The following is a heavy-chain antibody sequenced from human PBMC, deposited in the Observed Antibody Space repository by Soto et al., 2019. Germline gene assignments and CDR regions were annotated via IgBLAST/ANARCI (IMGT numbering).Heavy chain of an antibody. CDR2: IYYSGST. J-gene: IGHJ5*02. Sequence: QVQLQESGPGLVKPSETLSLTCTVSGGSISSYDWSWIRQPPGKGLEWIGYIYYSGSTNYNPSLNRRVTISVGTSKTQFSLKLSSVTAADTAVYYCARGGERSWIQLWSWGQGTLVTVSS. V-gene: IGHV4-59*08. D-gene: IGHD5-18*01. CDR3: ARGGERSWIQLWS. CDR1: GGSISSYD.